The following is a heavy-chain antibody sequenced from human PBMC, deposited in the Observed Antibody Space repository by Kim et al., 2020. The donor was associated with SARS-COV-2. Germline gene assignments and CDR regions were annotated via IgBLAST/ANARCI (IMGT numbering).Heavy chain of an antibody. J-gene: IGHJ4*02. CDR1: GFIFSSYG. V-gene: IGHV3-23*01. Sequence: GGSLRLSCAAPGFIFSSYGMSWVRQAPGKGLDWVAALTDSGGTTHYADSVKGRFTISRDNPNNILYLQMSSLRVEDTAVYYCAKHWGSGTYYNFLDYWGQGTLVTVSS. CDR2: LTDSGGTT. D-gene: IGHD3-10*01. CDR3: AKHWGSGTYYNFLDY.